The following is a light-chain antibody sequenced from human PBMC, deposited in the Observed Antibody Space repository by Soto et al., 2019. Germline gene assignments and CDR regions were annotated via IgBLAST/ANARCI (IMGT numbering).Light chain of an antibody. Sequence: ILMTQSPSTLSASVGDRVTITCRASQSVTRFLAWYQQKPGKAPKLLIYKASTLGGGVPSRFSGGGSGTDFTLTISSLQPDDSATYSCQQYVSYSSFGPGTKVEIK. CDR2: KAS. CDR3: QQYVSYSS. CDR1: QSVTRF. J-gene: IGKJ3*01. V-gene: IGKV1-5*03.